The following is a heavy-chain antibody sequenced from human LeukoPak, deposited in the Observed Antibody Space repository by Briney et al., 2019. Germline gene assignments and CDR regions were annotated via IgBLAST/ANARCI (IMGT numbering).Heavy chain of an antibody. V-gene: IGHV1-24*01. Sequence: GASVKVSCKVSGYTLTELSMYWVRQAPGKGLEWMGGFDPEDGETIYAQKFQGRVTMTEDTSTDTAYMELSSLRSEDTAVYYCATAGYSSGWYYFDYWGQGTLVTVSS. J-gene: IGHJ4*02. CDR1: GYTLTELS. D-gene: IGHD6-19*01. CDR2: FDPEDGET. CDR3: ATAGYSSGWYYFDY.